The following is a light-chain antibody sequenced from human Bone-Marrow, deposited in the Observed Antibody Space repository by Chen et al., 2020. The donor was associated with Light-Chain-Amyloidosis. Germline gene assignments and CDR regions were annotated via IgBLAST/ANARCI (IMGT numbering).Light chain of an antibody. CDR2: GAS. J-gene: IGKJ2*01. V-gene: IGKV3-20*01. CDR1: QSVDSSY. Sequence: EIVLTQSPGTLSLSPGDRAILSCRASQSVDSSYFAWYQQRPGQAPRLLIHGASSRATGIPDRFSGGGSGTDFTLTISRLEHEDFAVYYCQQYGSSPYTFGQGTKLAIK. CDR3: QQYGSSPYT.